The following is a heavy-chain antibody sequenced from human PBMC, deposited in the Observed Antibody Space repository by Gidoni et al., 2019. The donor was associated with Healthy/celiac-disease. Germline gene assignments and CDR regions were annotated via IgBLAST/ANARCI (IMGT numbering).Heavy chain of an antibody. CDR3: ARDPGYNWFDP. J-gene: IGHJ5*02. V-gene: IGHV4-59*01. Sequence: QVQLQESGPGLVKPSETLSLTRTVSGGSISSYYWSWLRQPPGKGLELIGYIYYSGSTNYNPSLKSRVTISVDTSKNQFSLKLSSVTAADTAVYYCARDPGYNWFDPWGQGTLVTVSS. CDR1: GGSISSYY. CDR2: IYYSGST.